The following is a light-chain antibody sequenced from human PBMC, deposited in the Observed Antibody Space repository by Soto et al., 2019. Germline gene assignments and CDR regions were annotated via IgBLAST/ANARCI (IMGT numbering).Light chain of an antibody. J-gene: IGKJ3*01. CDR2: AAS. CDR3: QRFNTYPFT. V-gene: IGKV1-9*01. CDR1: QGISSY. Sequence: DIQLTQSPSFLSASVGDRVTITCRASQGISSYLAWYQQKPGKAPKLLIYAASTLQSGVPSRFSGSRSGTEFTLTISSLQPEDFAIYYCQRFNTYPFTFGPGTKVDIK.